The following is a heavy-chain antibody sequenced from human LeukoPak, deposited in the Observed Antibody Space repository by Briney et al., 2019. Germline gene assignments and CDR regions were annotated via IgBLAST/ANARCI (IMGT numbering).Heavy chain of an antibody. Sequence: GGSLRLSCAASGFTFSSYSMNWVRQAPGKGLEWVSSISSSSSYIYYADSVKGRFTISRDNSKNTLYLQMNSLRAEDTAVYYCAKIGYVVVAATYDYWGQGTLVTVSS. CDR2: ISSSSSYI. D-gene: IGHD2-15*01. CDR3: AKIGYVVVAATYDY. J-gene: IGHJ4*02. V-gene: IGHV3-21*04. CDR1: GFTFSSYS.